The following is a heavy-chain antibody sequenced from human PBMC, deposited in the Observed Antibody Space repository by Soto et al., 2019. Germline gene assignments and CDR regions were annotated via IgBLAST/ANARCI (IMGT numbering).Heavy chain of an antibody. V-gene: IGHV1-18*01. CDR1: GYSFTTYG. Sequence: QVKLVQSGGEVKKPGASVKVSCKTSGYSFTTYGISWVRQAPGQGLEWMGWISAYNGNTNYAQKLQGRVTMTTDTSTSTAYMELRSLRSDDTAVYYCAREGPAPYYYYGMDVWSQGSTVSVSS. CDR2: ISAYNGNT. CDR3: AREGPAPYYYYGMDV. J-gene: IGHJ6*02.